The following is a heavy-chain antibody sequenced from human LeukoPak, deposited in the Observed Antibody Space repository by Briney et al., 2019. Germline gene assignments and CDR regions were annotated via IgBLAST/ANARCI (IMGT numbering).Heavy chain of an antibody. V-gene: IGHV1-58*02. D-gene: IGHD2/OR15-2a*01. J-gene: IGHJ4*02. Sequence: GTSVKVSCKASGFTFTSSAMQWVRQARGQRLEWIGWIVVGSGNTNYARKFQERVTITRDTSTSTAYMELSSLRSEDTAVYYCAAVGSITEYSDYWGQGTLVTVSS. CDR1: GFTFTSSA. CDR2: IVVGSGNT. CDR3: AAVGSITEYSDY.